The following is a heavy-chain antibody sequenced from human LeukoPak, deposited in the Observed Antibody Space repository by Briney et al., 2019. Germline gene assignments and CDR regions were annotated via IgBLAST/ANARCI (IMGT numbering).Heavy chain of an antibody. D-gene: IGHD5-24*01. CDR3: ARDLGTGWLQLLPGFDY. Sequence: ASVKVSCKASGYTFTSYYMHWVRQAPGQGLEWMGIINPSGGSTSYAQKFQGRVTMTRDTSTSTVYMELSSLRSDDTAVYYCARDLGTGWLQLLPGFDYWGQGTLVTVSS. V-gene: IGHV1-46*01. CDR1: GYTFTSYY. CDR2: INPSGGST. J-gene: IGHJ4*02.